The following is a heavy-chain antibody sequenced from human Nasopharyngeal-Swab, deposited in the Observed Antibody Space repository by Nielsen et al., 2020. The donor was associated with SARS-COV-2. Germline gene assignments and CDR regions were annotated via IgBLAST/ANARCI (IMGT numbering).Heavy chain of an antibody. V-gene: IGHV3-13*05. CDR1: GFTFSSYD. D-gene: IGHD2-21*02. J-gene: IGHJ6*03. CDR2: IGTAGDP. CDR3: ARGAYCGGDCYSDYYYYTDV. Sequence: GESLKISCAASGFTFSSYDMHWVRQATGKGLEWVSAIGTAGDPYYPGSVKGRFTISRENAKNSLYLQMNSLRAGDTAVYYCARGAYCGGDCYSDYYYYTDVWGKGTTVTVSS.